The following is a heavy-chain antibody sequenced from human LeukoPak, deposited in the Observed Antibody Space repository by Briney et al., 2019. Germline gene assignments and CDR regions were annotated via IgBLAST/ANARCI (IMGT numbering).Heavy chain of an antibody. J-gene: IGHJ3*02. V-gene: IGHV3-7*01. CDR2: IKQDGSEK. D-gene: IGHD2-8*01. CDR1: GFTFSRDG. CDR3: ARDLMEGFCVNGVCRKFGFDI. Sequence: GRSLRLSCAASGFTFSRDGMHWVRQAPGKGLEWVANIKQDGSEKYYVDSVKGRFTISRDNAKNSLYLQMNSLRADDTAVYYCARDLMEGFCVNGVCRKFGFDIWGRGTMVTVSS.